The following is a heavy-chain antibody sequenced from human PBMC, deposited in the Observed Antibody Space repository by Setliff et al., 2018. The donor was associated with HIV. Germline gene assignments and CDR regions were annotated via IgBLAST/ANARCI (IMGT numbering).Heavy chain of an antibody. Sequence: PSETLSLTCVVSDDSFSNYDWTWIRQPPGKALEWIGYISSSGTTNYNPSLRSRVTISIETSNTRFSLWLRPVTAADTATYFCARLGRAIDDGGSSLRLDFWGQGMLVTVSS. CDR3: ARLGRAIDDGGSSLRLDF. CDR2: ISSSGTT. V-gene: IGHV4-4*09. D-gene: IGHD2-15*01. CDR1: DDSFSNYD. J-gene: IGHJ4*02.